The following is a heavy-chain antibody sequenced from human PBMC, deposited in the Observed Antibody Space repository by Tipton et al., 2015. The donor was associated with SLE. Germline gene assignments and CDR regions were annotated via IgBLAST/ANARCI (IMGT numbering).Heavy chain of an antibody. D-gene: IGHD6-13*01. CDR3: ATCQQDDAVDI. Sequence: TLSLTCTVSGGSISSHYWSWIRQPPGKGLEWFGYIYYGGSTNNNPSLKSRVTISVDTSKNQFSLKLSTVTAADTAVYYCATCQQDDAVDIWGQGTMVTVSS. J-gene: IGHJ3*02. CDR1: GGSISSHY. CDR2: IYYGGST. V-gene: IGHV4-59*11.